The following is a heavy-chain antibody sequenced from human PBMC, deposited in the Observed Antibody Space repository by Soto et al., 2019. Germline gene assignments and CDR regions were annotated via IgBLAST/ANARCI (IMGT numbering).Heavy chain of an antibody. D-gene: IGHD3-3*01. CDR1: GFTFSTYW. CDR3: ARQYYDFWSGYHYWFFDL. V-gene: IGHV3-7*03. J-gene: IGHJ2*01. CDR2: IKQDGSEQ. Sequence: EVQLVESGGGLVQPGGSLRLSCAASGFTFSTYWMSWVRQAPGKGLEWVANIKQDGSEQYYVDSVKGRFTISRDNAKKSLYLQMNSLRAEDTAVYYCARQYYDFWSGYHYWFFDLWGRGTLVTVSS.